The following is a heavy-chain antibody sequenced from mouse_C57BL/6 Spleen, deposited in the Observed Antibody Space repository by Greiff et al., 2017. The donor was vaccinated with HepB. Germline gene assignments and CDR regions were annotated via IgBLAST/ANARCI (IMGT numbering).Heavy chain of an antibody. J-gene: IGHJ1*03. CDR1: GYTFTDYN. Sequence: EVQLQQSGPELVKPGASVKMSCKASGYTFTDYNMHWVKQSHGKSLEWIGYINPNNGGTSYNQKFKGKATLTVNKSSITAYIELRSLTSEDSAVYYCANPLYGNYGYFDVWGTGTTVTVSS. V-gene: IGHV1-22*01. CDR3: ANPLYGNYGYFDV. CDR2: INPNNGGT. D-gene: IGHD2-1*01.